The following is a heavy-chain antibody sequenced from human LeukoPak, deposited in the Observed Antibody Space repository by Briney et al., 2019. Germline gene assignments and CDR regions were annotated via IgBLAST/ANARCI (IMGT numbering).Heavy chain of an antibody. V-gene: IGHV3-48*03. CDR1: GFTFSNYE. CDR3: AELGITMIGGV. J-gene: IGHJ6*04. D-gene: IGHD3-10*02. CDR2: ISGNGNTI. Sequence: EGSLRLSCAASGFTFSNYEMNWVRQAPGKGLEWLSYISGNGNTIYYADSVKGRFTISRDNAKNSLYLQMNSLRAEDTAVYYCAELGITMIGGVWGKGTTVTISS.